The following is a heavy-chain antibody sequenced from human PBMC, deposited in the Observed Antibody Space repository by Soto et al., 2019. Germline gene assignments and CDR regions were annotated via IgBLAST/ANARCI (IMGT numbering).Heavy chain of an antibody. Sequence: QVQLQESGPGLVKPSETLSLTCTVSGGSISNFYWSWIRQPPGKGLEWIGYIYYSGRTNYNPSLKSRVTISVDTSKNQFSLNLSSVTAADTAVYFCASRYGGNLDYWGQGTLVTVSS. CDR3: ASRYGGNLDY. CDR1: GGSISNFY. D-gene: IGHD1-26*01. J-gene: IGHJ4*02. CDR2: IYYSGRT. V-gene: IGHV4-59*08.